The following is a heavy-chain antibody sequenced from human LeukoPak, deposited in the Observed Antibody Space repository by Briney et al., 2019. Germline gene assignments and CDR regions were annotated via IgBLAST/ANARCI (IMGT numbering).Heavy chain of an antibody. Sequence: GASVKVSCKASGYTFTSYGISWVRQAPGQGLEWMGWISAYNGNSNYAQKFQGRVTMTTDTSTSTGYMELRSLRSEDTAVYYCARGLNLPAAPLWGQGTLVTVSS. D-gene: IGHD2-2*01. CDR3: ARGLNLPAAPL. V-gene: IGHV1-18*01. J-gene: IGHJ4*02. CDR2: ISAYNGNS. CDR1: GYTFTSYG.